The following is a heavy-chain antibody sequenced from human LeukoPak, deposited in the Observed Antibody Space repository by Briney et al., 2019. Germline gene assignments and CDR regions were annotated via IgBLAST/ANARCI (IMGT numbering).Heavy chain of an antibody. D-gene: IGHD3-9*01. J-gene: IGHJ5*02. V-gene: IGHV4-59*01. CDR3: ARLTGYSSESWFDP. CDR1: GGSINSYY. Sequence: SVTLSLTCTVSGGSINSYYWSWIRQPPGKGLEWIGYIYYSGSTNYNPSLKSRVNISVHTSKNQFSLKLSSVTAADTAVYYCARLTGYSSESWFDPWGQGTLVTVSS. CDR2: IYYSGST.